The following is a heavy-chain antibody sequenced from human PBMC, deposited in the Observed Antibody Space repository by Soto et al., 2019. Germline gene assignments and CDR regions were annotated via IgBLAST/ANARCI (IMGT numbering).Heavy chain of an antibody. V-gene: IGHV3-72*01. CDR2: TRNKANNYTT. CDR1: GFTFRNYK. CDR3: TSGCPKFDS. J-gene: IGHJ4*02. Sequence: GGSLRLSCEASGFTFRNYKMNWVRQAPGKGLEWVGRTRNKANNYTTEYAASVKGRFTISRDDSKNLLYLQMNSLKTEDTAVYYCTSGCPKFDSWGQGTLVTVSS.